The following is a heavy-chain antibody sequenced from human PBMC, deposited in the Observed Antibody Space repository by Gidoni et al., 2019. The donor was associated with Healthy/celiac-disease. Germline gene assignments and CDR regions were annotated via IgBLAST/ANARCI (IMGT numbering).Heavy chain of an antibody. CDR3: ARDDGVLQLLSDFDY. CDR2: FSISSSYI. J-gene: IGHJ4*02. Sequence: EVQLVESGGGLVKPGGSLRLSCAASGFTFSRYSMNWVRQAPGKWLEWFSSFSISSSYIYYADSVKGRFTIARDNAKNSLYLQMNSLRAEDTAVYYRARDDGVLQLLSDFDYWGQGTLVTVSS. CDR1: GFTFSRYS. D-gene: IGHD5-18*01. V-gene: IGHV3-21*01.